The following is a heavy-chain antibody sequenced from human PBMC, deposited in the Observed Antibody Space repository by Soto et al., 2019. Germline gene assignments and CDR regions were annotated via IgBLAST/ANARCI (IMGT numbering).Heavy chain of an antibody. V-gene: IGHV1-69*02. CDR3: ARASSTVGWFDP. D-gene: IGHD4-17*01. CDR1: GGTFSSYT. Sequence: QVQLVQSGAEVKKPGSSVKVSCKASGGTFSSYTISWVRQAPGQGLEWMGRIIPILGIANYAQKFQGRVTITADKPPRTAYMELSSLRSEDTAVYYCARASSTVGWFDPWGQGTLVTVSS. J-gene: IGHJ5*02. CDR2: IIPILGIA.